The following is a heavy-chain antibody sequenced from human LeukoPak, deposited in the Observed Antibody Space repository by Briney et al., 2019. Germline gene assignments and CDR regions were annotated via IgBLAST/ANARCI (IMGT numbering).Heavy chain of an antibody. D-gene: IGHD2-15*01. V-gene: IGHV4-34*01. J-gene: IGHJ4*02. Sequence: SETLSLTCAVYGGSFSGYYWTWIRQPPGKGLEWIGEINHSGSTNYNPSLKSRVTISVDTSKNQFSLKLSSVTAADTAVYYCARVSRYCSGGSCYLPDYWGQGTLVTVSS. CDR2: INHSGST. CDR1: GGSFSGYY. CDR3: ARVSRYCSGGSCYLPDY.